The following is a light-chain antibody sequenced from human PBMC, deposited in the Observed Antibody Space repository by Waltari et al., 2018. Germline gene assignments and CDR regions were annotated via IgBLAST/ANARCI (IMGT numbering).Light chain of an antibody. CDR1: QSISKY. J-gene: IGKJ1*01. Sequence: VLTQSPGTLSLSPGERATLSCRASQSISKYLVWYQQRPGHAPRLLIYAGSTRAAGIPDRFSGSGYGTDFTLTISRLEPEDFAIYYCQNHERLPATFGQGTKVEFK. CDR2: AGS. CDR3: QNHERLPAT. V-gene: IGKV3-11*01.